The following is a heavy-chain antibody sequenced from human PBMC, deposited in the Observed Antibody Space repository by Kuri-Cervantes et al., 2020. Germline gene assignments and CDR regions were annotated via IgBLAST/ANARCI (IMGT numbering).Heavy chain of an antibody. CDR1: GFTFSSYA. CDR3: AKDLGISGFGNNYFDY. V-gene: IGHV3-30*04. D-gene: IGHD3-10*01. Sequence: LSLTCAASGFTFSSYAMHWVRQAPGKGLEWVAVISYDGSNKYYADSVKGRFTISRDNSKNTLYLQMNSLRAEDTALYYCAKDLGISGFGNNYFDYWGQGTLVTVSS. CDR2: ISYDGSNK. J-gene: IGHJ4*02.